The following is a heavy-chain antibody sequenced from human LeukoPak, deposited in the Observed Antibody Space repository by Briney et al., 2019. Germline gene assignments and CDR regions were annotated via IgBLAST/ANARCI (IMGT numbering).Heavy chain of an antibody. CDR1: GGSISSSNW. J-gene: IGHJ4*02. CDR3: VSLGCDGYSSGWYPCGDY. V-gene: IGHV4-4*02. Sequence: PSETLSLTCAVSGGSISSSNWWSWVRQPPGKGLEWIGEIYHSGSTNYNPSLKSRVTISVDKSKNQFSLKLSSVTAADTAVYYCVSLGCDGYSSGWYPCGDYWGQGTLVTVSS. CDR2: IYHSGST. D-gene: IGHD6-19*01.